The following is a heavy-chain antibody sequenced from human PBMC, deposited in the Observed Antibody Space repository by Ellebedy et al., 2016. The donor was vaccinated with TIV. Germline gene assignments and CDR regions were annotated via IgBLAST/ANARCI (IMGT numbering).Heavy chain of an antibody. CDR1: GFAFGDYA. Sequence: GGSLRLXXAASGFAFGDYAMHWVRQPPGKGLEWVSGISWNSAGTSYADPAGDRLTIFRDNDKKSLYLQIDNLRPEDTASYFCAKDTASAVSRPKDAYDVWGQGTMVTVSS. CDR3: AKDTASAVSRPKDAYDV. J-gene: IGHJ3*01. V-gene: IGHV3-9*01. CDR2: ISWNSAGT.